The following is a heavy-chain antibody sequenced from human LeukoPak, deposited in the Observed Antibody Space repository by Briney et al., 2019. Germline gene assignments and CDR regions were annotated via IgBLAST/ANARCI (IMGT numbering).Heavy chain of an antibody. J-gene: IGHJ6*02. Sequence: GASVKVSCKASGYAFTSYYMHWVRQAPGHGLEWMGIINPSGGSTSYAQKFQGRVTMTRDTSTSTVYMELSSLRSEDTAVYYCARDDSTGYYGMDVWGQGTTVTVSS. V-gene: IGHV1-46*01. CDR3: ARDDSTGYYGMDV. D-gene: IGHD2-8*02. CDR1: GYAFTSYY. CDR2: INPSGGST.